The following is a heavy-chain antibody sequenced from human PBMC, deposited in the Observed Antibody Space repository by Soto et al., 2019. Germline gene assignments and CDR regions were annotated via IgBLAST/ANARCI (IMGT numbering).Heavy chain of an antibody. V-gene: IGHV1-2*02. CDR1: GYTFTGYY. CDR3: AKGGAIAAAGNRVYLYNAMDV. J-gene: IGHJ6*02. Sequence: RASVKVSCKASGYTFTGYYVHWVRQAPGQGLEWMGWINPNSGDTYLAQRFQGRVTMNRDTSIGTAYMELRGLTSDDTAEYYCAKGGAIAAAGNRVYLYNAMDVWGQGTTVTVSS. D-gene: IGHD6-13*01. CDR2: INPNSGDT.